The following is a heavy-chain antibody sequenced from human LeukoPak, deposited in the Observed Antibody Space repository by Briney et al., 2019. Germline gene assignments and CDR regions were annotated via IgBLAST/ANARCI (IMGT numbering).Heavy chain of an antibody. Sequence: SGGSLRLSCAASGFTLSSYAMHWVRQAPGKGLEYVSAISSNGGSTYYANSVKGRFTISRDNPKNTLYLQMGSLRAEDMAVYYCARQKWSGSYNDYWGQGTLVTVSS. V-gene: IGHV3-64*01. D-gene: IGHD1-26*01. CDR2: ISSNGGST. CDR1: GFTLSSYA. CDR3: ARQKWSGSYNDY. J-gene: IGHJ4*02.